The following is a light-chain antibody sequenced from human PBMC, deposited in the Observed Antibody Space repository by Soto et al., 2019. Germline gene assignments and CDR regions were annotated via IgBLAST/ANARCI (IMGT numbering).Light chain of an antibody. CDR3: QQYYSWPS. V-gene: IGKV3-15*01. J-gene: IGKJ5*01. CDR1: QTVSPN. CDR2: GAS. Sequence: EIGWPQSPATLSWSPGERATLSCRASQTVSPNVAWYQQRPGQPPRLLIYGASTRATGVPGRFSGSGSGTEFTLTISSLESEDFAVYYCQQYYSWPSFGQGTRLEIK.